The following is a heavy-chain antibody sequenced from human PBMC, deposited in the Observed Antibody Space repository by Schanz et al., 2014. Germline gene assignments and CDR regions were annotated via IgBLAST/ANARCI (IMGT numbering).Heavy chain of an antibody. J-gene: IGHJ4*02. CDR2: ISSGSSYA. CDR3: ARDNYYGSGSCAY. Sequence: VQLLESGGGLVRPGGSLRLSCAASGFTFRDYYMSWIRQAPGKGLEWVSDISSGSSYANYADSVKGRFTISRDNAKNTLYLQMSSLRAEDTAVYYCARDNYYGSGSCAYWGQGTLVTVSS. CDR1: GFTFRDYY. D-gene: IGHD3-10*01. V-gene: IGHV3-11*06.